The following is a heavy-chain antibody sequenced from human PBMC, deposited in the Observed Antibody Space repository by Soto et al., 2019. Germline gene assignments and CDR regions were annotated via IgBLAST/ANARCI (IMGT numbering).Heavy chain of an antibody. V-gene: IGHV3-23*01. CDR2: ISAGSEGA. D-gene: IGHD2-15*01. J-gene: IGHJ4*02. Sequence: EVQLLESGGGLVQPGGALRLSCAASGFTFSSHATSWVRQAPGKGLEWISSISAGSEGAYYADSVKGRFTISRDNSNNTLYLQMNSLRAEDTAVYYCARDLWWYLHWGQGTLVTVSS. CDR3: ARDLWWYLH. CDR1: GFTFSSHA.